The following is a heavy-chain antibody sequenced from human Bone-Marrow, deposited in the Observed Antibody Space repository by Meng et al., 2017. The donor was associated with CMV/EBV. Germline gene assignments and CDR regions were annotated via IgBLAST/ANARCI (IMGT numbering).Heavy chain of an antibody. CDR1: GFTFSSYS. J-gene: IGHJ4*02. D-gene: IGHD1-26*01. CDR3: ARGGGTYSGDY. V-gene: IGHV3-21*01. Sequence: GGSLRLSCAASGFTFSSYSMNWVRQAPGKGLEWVSSISSSSSYIYYADSVKGRFTISRDNAKNSLYLQMNSLRAEDTAVYFCARGGGTYSGDYWGQGTLVTVSS. CDR2: ISSSSSYI.